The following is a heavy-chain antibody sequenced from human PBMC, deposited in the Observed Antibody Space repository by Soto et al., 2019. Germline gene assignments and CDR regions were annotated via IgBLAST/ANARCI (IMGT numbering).Heavy chain of an antibody. CDR2: IYYSGST. V-gene: IGHV4-31*03. D-gene: IGHD1-20*01. CDR3: ARVQYNWTFDY. CDR1: GGSISSGGYY. Sequence: SETLSLTCTVSGGSISSGGYYWSWIRQHPGKGLEWIGYIYYSGSTYYNPSLKSRVTISVDTSKNQFSLKLSSVTAAGTAVYYCARVQYNWTFDYWGQGTLVTVSS. J-gene: IGHJ4*02.